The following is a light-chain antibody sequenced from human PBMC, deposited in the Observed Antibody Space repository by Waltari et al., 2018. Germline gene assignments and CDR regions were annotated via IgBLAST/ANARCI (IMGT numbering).Light chain of an antibody. J-gene: IGKJ2*01. Sequence: DIRITQSPSSLSASVGDRVTITCRASQGIAGWLAWYQQRPGKAPKLLIYKASSLQSGVPSRFSGSGSGTYFTLTISSLQPEDFATYFCQQYNTAPYTFGQGTKVEI. CDR3: QQYNTAPYT. V-gene: IGKV1-12*01. CDR1: QGIAGW. CDR2: KAS.